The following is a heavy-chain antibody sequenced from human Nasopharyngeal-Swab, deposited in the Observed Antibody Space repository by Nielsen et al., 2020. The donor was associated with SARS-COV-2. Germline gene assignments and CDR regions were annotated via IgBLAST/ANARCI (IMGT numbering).Heavy chain of an antibody. CDR1: GGSMSSFAFDSY. J-gene: IGHJ4*02. D-gene: IGHD3-3*01. CDR3: ARWSSSSIKFDY. CDR2: MYHSGAT. Sequence: SETLSLTCTVSGGSMSSFAFDSYWAWIRQPPGMGLELIGSMYHSGATYTNPSLKSRVTLSVDTSTNKFSLNLSSVTAADTAVYYCARWSSSSIKFDYWGQGTLVSVSS. V-gene: IGHV4-39*01.